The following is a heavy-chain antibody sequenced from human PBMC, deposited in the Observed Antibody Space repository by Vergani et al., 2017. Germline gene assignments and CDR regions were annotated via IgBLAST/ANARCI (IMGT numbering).Heavy chain of an antibody. D-gene: IGHD6-19*01. CDR1: FDSIRNLY. CDR2: IHYSENT. V-gene: IGHV4-59*11. CDR3: ASDTHSGQRADR. J-gene: IGHJ4*02. Sequence: QVQLQESGPGLVKSSETLSLTCSVSFDSIRNLYCNWIPQPPGKGLEWIGSIHYSENTNDNPTLKTRGTISVDTSKDQFSLTLTAVTAADTAVYYCASDTHSGQRADRWGQGILVT.